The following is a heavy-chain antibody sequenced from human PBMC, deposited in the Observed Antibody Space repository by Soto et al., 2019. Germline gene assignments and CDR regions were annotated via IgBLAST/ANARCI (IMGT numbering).Heavy chain of an antibody. D-gene: IGHD2-21*02. CDR2: ISSSSSTI. J-gene: IGHJ4*02. Sequence: GGSLRLSCAASGFTFSSYSMNWVRQAPGKGLEWVSYISSSSSTIYYADSVKGRFTISRDNAKNSLYLQMNSLRDEDTAVYYCARALHPYCGGDCYYWGQGTLVTVSS. CDR1: GFTFSSYS. CDR3: ARALHPYCGGDCYY. V-gene: IGHV3-48*02.